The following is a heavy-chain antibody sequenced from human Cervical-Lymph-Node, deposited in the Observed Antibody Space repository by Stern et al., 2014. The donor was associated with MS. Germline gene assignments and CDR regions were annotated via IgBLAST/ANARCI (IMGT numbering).Heavy chain of an antibody. CDR1: GGSFSGYY. D-gene: IGHD6-13*01. Sequence: QVQLQQWGAGLLTPSETLSITCAVYGGSFSGYYWSWIRQPPGKGLEWIGEINHSGSTNYNPSLKSRVTISVDTSKNQFSLKLSSVTAADTAVYYCARRQHYYYGMDVWGQGTTVTVSS. V-gene: IGHV4-34*01. J-gene: IGHJ6*02. CDR2: INHSGST. CDR3: ARRQHYYYGMDV.